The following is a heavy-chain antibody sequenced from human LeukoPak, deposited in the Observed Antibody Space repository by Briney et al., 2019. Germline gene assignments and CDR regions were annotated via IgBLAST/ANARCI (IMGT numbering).Heavy chain of an antibody. D-gene: IGHD1-26*01. CDR2: INPNSGGT. Sequence: ASVTVSCKASGYTFTGYYMHWVRQAPGQGLEWMGWINPNSGGTNYAQKFQGRVTMTRDTSISTAYMELSRLRSDDTAVYYCARNLRVAYSQPYYYYYYMDVWGKGTTVTVSS. J-gene: IGHJ6*03. CDR1: GYTFTGYY. V-gene: IGHV1-2*02. CDR3: ARNLRVAYSQPYYYYYYMDV.